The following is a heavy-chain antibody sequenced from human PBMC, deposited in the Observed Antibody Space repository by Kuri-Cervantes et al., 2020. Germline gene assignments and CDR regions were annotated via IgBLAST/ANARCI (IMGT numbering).Heavy chain of an antibody. D-gene: IGHD3-10*01. CDR1: GFTFSSYE. V-gene: IGHV3-23*01. Sequence: GGSLRLSCAASGFTFSSYEMNWVRQAPGKGLEWVSAISGSGGSTYYADPVKGRFTISRDTSNNTLYLQMNSLRAEDTAVYYCAKRRDGAIDYWGQGTLVTVSS. CDR2: ISGSGGST. CDR3: AKRRDGAIDY. J-gene: IGHJ4*02.